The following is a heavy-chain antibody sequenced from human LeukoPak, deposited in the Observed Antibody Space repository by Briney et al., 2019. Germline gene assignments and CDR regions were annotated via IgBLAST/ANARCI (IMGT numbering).Heavy chain of an antibody. CDR3: ARHSKTGSTYYGMDV. CDR1: GYPFFNYW. D-gene: IGHD1-7*01. J-gene: IGHJ6*02. Sequence: GESLRISCKGSGYPFFNYWIAGVREMPGKELGCVGIIYPGDSETAYSPSFQGQVTISADRSISTAYLKWSSLEASDTAVYYCARHSKTGSTYYGMDVWGQGTTVTVSS. V-gene: IGHV5-51*01. CDR2: IYPGDSET.